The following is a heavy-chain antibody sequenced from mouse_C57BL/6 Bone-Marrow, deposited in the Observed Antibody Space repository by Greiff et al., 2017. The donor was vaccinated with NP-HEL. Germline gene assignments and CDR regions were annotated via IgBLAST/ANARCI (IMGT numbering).Heavy chain of an antibody. CDR2: ISSGSSTI. CDR3: ARIYYYGSSYLPFDY. D-gene: IGHD1-1*01. CDR1: GFTFSDYG. J-gene: IGHJ2*01. V-gene: IGHV5-17*01. Sequence: EVQLQESGGGLVKPGGSLKLSCAASGFTFSDYGMHWVRQAPEKGLEWVAYISSGSSTIYYADTVKGRFTISRDNAKNTLFLQMTSLRSEDTAMYYCARIYYYGSSYLPFDYWGQGTTLTVSS.